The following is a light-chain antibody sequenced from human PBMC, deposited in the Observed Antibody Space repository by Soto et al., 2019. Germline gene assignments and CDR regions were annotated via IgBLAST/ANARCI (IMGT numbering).Light chain of an antibody. V-gene: IGKV3-15*01. CDR2: GAS. Sequence: EIVMTQSPATLSVSPGERATLSCRASQSVSSNLAWYQQKPGQAPRLLIYGASARATGIPARFSGSGSGTEFTLTISSLLSEDFAVYYCQQYNNWPRTFGPGTKVDIK. J-gene: IGKJ3*01. CDR3: QQYNNWPRT. CDR1: QSVSSN.